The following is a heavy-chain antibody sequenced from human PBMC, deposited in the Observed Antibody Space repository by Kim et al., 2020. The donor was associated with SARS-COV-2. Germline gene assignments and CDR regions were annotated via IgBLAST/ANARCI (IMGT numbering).Heavy chain of an antibody. J-gene: IGHJ6*02. Sequence: ASVKVSCKASGYTFTSYAMHWVRQAPGQRLEWMGWINAGNGNTKYSQKFQGRVTITRDTSASTAYMELSSLRSEDTAVYYCARMVGTVTHYYYYGMDVWGQGTTVTVSS. CDR3: ARMVGTVTHYYYYGMDV. D-gene: IGHD4-17*01. CDR1: GYTFTSYA. CDR2: INAGNGNT. V-gene: IGHV1-3*01.